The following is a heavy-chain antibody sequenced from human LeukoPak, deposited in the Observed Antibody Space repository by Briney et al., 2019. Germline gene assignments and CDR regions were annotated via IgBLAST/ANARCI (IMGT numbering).Heavy chain of an antibody. CDR3: ARRDRYSGSYYSLGY. V-gene: IGHV5-10-1*01. CDR2: IDPSDSYT. Sequence: GESLKISCKGSGYSFTTYRISWVRQMPGKGLEWMGRIDPSDSYTDYSPSFQGHVSISVDKSISTAYLQWSSLKASDTAMYYCARRDRYSGSYYSLGYWGQGTLVTVSP. CDR1: GYSFTTYR. D-gene: IGHD1-26*01. J-gene: IGHJ4*02.